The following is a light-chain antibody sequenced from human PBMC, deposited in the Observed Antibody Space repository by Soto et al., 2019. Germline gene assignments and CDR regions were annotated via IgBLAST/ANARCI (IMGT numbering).Light chain of an antibody. Sequence: LTQPASVSGSPGQSITISCTGTGSDVGNYNYVSWYQQHPGKAPQLMIFQVSNRASGVSNRFSGSKSGDTASLTISGLQAEDEADYYCSSYTTSSTLYVFGTGTKVTVL. CDR2: QVS. CDR1: GSDVGNYNY. V-gene: IGLV2-14*01. CDR3: SSYTTSSTLYV. J-gene: IGLJ1*01.